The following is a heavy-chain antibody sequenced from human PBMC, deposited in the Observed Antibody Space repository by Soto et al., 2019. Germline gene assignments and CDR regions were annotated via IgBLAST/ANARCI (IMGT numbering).Heavy chain of an antibody. V-gene: IGHV5-51*01. CDR2: IYPGDSDT. Sequence: PXESLKISGKGSGYSFTSYWIGWVRQMPGKGLEWMGIIYPGDSDTRYSPSFQGQVTISADKSISTAYLQWSSLKASDTAMYYCARRITIFGDQNWFDHWGQGTLVTVSS. CDR3: ARRITIFGDQNWFDH. J-gene: IGHJ5*02. D-gene: IGHD3-3*01. CDR1: GYSFTSYW.